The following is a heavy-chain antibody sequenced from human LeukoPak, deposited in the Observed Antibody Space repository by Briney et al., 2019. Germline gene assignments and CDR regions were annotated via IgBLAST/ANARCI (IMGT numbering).Heavy chain of an antibody. D-gene: IGHD3-10*01. CDR1: GFTFSSYE. CDR2: IYHSGST. V-gene: IGHV4-38-2*01. CDR3: ARRLPGSLVRGVLNGNWFDP. Sequence: PGGSLRLSCAASGFTFSSYEMNWVRQAPGKGLEWIGSIYHSGSTYYNPSLKSRVTISVDTSKNQFSLKLSSVTAADTAVYYCARRLPGSLVRGVLNGNWFDPWGQGTLVTVSS. J-gene: IGHJ5*02.